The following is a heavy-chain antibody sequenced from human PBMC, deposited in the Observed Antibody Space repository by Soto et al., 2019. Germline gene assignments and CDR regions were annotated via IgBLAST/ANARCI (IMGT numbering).Heavy chain of an antibody. CDR3: ARGVGSGSYYNQYNWFDP. J-gene: IGHJ5*02. D-gene: IGHD3-10*01. CDR2: ISAYNGNT. CDR1: GYTFTNYG. V-gene: IGHV1-18*01. Sequence: GASVKVSCKASGYTFTNYGISWARQAPGQGLEWMGWISAYNGNTNFAQKLQGRVTMTTDTSTSTAYMELRSLRSDDTAVYYCARGVGSGSYYNQYNWFDPWGQGTLVTVSS.